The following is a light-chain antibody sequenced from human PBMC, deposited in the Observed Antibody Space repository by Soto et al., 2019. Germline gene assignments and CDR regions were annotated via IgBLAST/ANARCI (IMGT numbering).Light chain of an antibody. CDR2: SNN. J-gene: IGLJ1*01. CDR1: SXNIARNT. Sequence: QSVLTQPPSASGTPGQRVTISCSGSSXNIARNTVNWYEQLPGTAPKLLIYSNNQRPSGVPDRFSGSKSGTSASLAISGLQSEDEADYYCAAWDDSLNGYVFGTGTKVTVL. V-gene: IGLV1-44*01. CDR3: AAWDDSLNGYV.